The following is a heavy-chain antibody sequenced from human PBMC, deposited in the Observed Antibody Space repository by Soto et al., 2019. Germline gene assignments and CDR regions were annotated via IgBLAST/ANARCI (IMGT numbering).Heavy chain of an antibody. CDR1: GFTLSNSE. CDR2: VGSSGNTK. J-gene: IGHJ3*02. Sequence: EVQLVESGGGLEQPGGSLRLSCAASGFTLSNSEMNWVRQAPGKGLEWVSYVGSSGNTKYYADSVKGRFTISRDNAKNSLYLQMNSLRAEDTAVYYCARGLEYYFKPGVFDIWGQGTRVTVSS. D-gene: IGHD1-26*01. CDR3: ARGLEYYFKPGVFDI. V-gene: IGHV3-48*03.